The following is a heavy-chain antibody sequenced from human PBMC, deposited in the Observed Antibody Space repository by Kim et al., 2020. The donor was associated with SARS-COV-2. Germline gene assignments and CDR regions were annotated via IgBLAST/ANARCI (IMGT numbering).Heavy chain of an antibody. V-gene: IGHV4-59*08. CDR3: ASQAYGSGSSNFDY. Sequence: TPPPKRRVTISVDTPKNQFSLKLSSVTAADTAVYYCASQAYGSGSSNFDYWGQGTLVTVSS. J-gene: IGHJ4*02. D-gene: IGHD3-10*01.